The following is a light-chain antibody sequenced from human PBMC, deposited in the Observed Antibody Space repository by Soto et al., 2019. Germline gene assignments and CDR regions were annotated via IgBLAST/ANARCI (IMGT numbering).Light chain of an antibody. V-gene: IGKV3-20*01. J-gene: IGKJ5*01. CDR2: GSS. CDR1: QSISTSY. Sequence: EIVLTQSPGTLSLSPGERATLSCRASQSISTSYLAWYQQKPGQAPRLLIYGSSSRATGIPDRFSGSGSGTEFTLTISSLQSEDFAVYYCQQYNNWRGTFGQGTRLENK. CDR3: QQYNNWRGT.